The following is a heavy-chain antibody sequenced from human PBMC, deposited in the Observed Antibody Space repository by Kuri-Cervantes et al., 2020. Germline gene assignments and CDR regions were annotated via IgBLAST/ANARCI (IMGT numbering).Heavy chain of an antibody. CDR3: ARVEGATTYYYYGMDV. J-gene: IGHJ6*02. D-gene: IGHD1-26*01. V-gene: IGHV3-33*08. CDR1: GFTFSNYA. Sequence: GESLKISCAASGFTFSNYAMHWVRQAPGKGLEWVAVIWYDGSNKYYADSVKGRFTISRDNSKNTLYLQMNSLRAEDTAVYYCARVEGATTYYYYGMDVWGQGTTVTVSS. CDR2: IWYDGSNK.